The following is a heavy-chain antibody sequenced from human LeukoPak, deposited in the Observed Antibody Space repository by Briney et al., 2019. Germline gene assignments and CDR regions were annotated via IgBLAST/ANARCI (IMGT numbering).Heavy chain of an antibody. D-gene: IGHD5-18*01. CDR1: GFTVSSNY. CDR2: IYSGGST. CDR3: ARALRYSYGPNFDY. Sequence: GGSLRLSCAAPGFTVSSNYMSWVRQAPGKGLEWVSVIYSGGSTYYADSVKGRFTISRDNSKNTLYLQMNSLRAEDTAVYYCARALRYSYGPNFDYWGQGTLVTVSS. J-gene: IGHJ4*02. V-gene: IGHV3-53*01.